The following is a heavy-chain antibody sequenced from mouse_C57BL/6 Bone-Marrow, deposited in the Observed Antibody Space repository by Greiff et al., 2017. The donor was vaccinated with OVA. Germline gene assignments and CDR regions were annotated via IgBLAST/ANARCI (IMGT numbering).Heavy chain of an antibody. Sequence: EVKLQESGGGLVQPGGSLKLSCAASGFTFSDYYMYWVRQTPEKRLEWVAYISNGGGSTYYPDTVKGRFTISRDQAKNTLYLQMSRLKSEDTAMDYCARQIYYGNYDYFDYWGQGTTLTVSS. V-gene: IGHV5-12*01. CDR3: ARQIYYGNYDYFDY. CDR2: ISNGGGST. J-gene: IGHJ2*01. D-gene: IGHD2-1*01. CDR1: GFTFSDYY.